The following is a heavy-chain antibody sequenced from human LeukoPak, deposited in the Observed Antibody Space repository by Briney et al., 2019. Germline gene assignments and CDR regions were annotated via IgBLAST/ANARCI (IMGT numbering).Heavy chain of an antibody. Sequence: ASVKVPCKASGYTFTSYGISWVRQAPGQGLEWMGWISAYNGNTNYAQKLQGRVTMTTDTSTSTAYMELRSLRSDDTAVYYCARVSWRGYSNVHYGMDVWGQGTTVTVSS. CDR2: ISAYNGNT. CDR1: GYTFTSYG. J-gene: IGHJ6*02. V-gene: IGHV1-18*01. CDR3: ARVSWRGYSNVHYGMDV. D-gene: IGHD5-18*01.